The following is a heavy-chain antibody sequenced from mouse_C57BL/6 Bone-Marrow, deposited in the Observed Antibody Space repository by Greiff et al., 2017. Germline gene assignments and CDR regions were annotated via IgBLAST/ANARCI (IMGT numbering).Heavy chain of an antibody. V-gene: IGHV1-72*01. D-gene: IGHD1-1*01. J-gene: IGHJ1*03. CDR3: AREDYYYGSSPHWYFDV. CDR1: GYTFTSYW. Sequence: VQLQQSGAELVKPGASVKLSCKASGYTFTSYWMHWVKQRPGRGLEWIGSIDPNSGGTKYNEKFKSKATLTVDKPSSTAYMQLSSLTSEDSAVYYCAREDYYYGSSPHWYFDVWGTGTTVTVSS. CDR2: IDPNSGGT.